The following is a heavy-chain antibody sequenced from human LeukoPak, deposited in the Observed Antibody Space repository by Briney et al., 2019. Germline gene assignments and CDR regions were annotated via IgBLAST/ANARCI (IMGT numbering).Heavy chain of an antibody. CDR1: GSSFTSYW. Sequence: GESLQISCQGSGSSFTSYWIGWVRQMPGKGLEWMGIIYPGDSDTRYSPSFQGQVTISADKSISTAYLQWSSLKASDTAMYYCARQGRPTYYYDSSGYYRLGNWFDPWGQGTLVTVSS. V-gene: IGHV5-51*01. CDR3: ARQGRPTYYYDSSGYYRLGNWFDP. J-gene: IGHJ5*02. CDR2: IYPGDSDT. D-gene: IGHD3-22*01.